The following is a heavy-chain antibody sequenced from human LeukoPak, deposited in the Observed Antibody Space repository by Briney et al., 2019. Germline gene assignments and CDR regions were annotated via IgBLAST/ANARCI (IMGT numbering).Heavy chain of an antibody. J-gene: IGHJ4*02. CDR2: ISGSGGST. V-gene: IGHV3-23*01. CDR3: AKERDYYDSSGYYHY. D-gene: IGHD3-22*01. CDR1: GFTFSSYG. Sequence: GGTLRLSCAASGFTFSSYGMSWVRQAPGKGLEWVSAISGSGGSTYYADSVKGRFTISRDNSKNTLYLQMNSLRAEDTAVYYCAKERDYYDSSGYYHYWGQGTLVTVFS.